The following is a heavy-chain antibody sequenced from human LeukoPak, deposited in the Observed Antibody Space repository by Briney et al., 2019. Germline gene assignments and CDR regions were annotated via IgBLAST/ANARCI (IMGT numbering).Heavy chain of an antibody. CDR2: INPSDGST. D-gene: IGHD3-16*01. CDR3: ARHQGAGEYPFDY. CDR1: GYTFTSYY. J-gene: IGHJ4*02. Sequence: ASVKVSCKASGYTFTSYYMHWVRQAPGQGLEWLGIINPSDGSTTYAQKFQGRVTMTRDTSTSTVYMELSSLRSEDTALCYCARHQGAGEYPFDYWGQGTLVTVSS. V-gene: IGHV1-46*01.